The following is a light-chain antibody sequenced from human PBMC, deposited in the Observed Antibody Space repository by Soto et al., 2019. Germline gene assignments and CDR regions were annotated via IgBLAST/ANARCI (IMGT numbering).Light chain of an antibody. CDR2: QDS. V-gene: IGLV3-1*01. J-gene: IGLJ2*01. CDR1: KLGDKY. Sequence: SYELTQPPSVSVSPGQTASITCSGDKLGDKYACWYQQKPGQSPVLVIYQDSKRPSGIPERFSGSNSGXTATXTISGTQAMDEADYYCQAWDSSTAHVVFGGGTKLTVL. CDR3: QAWDSSTAHVV.